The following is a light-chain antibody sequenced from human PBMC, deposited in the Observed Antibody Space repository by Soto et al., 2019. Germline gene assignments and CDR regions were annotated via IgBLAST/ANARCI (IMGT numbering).Light chain of an antibody. J-gene: IGKJ1*01. CDR2: DAS. CDR3: QQYSSYPWT. V-gene: IGKV1-5*01. CDR1: QSISNW. Sequence: DIQMTQSPSTLSASVGDSVTITCRASQSISNWLAWFQQKPGKAPKLLIYDASTLESGVPSRFSGSGSGTEFTLTISSLQPDDFATYYCQQYSSYPWTFGQGTKVDSK.